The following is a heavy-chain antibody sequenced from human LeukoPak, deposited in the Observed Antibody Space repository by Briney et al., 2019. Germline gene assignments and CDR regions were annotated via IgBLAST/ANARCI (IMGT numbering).Heavy chain of an antibody. V-gene: IGHV3-23*01. J-gene: IGHJ6*02. CDR3: AKGIAAAGSYYGMDV. CDR2: ISGSGGST. Sequence: GGSLRLSCAASGFTFSSYAMSWVRQAPGKGLEWVSAISGSGGSTYYADPVKGGFTISRDNSKNTLYLQMNSLRAEDTAVYYCAKGIAAAGSYYGMDVWGQGTTVTVSS. CDR1: GFTFSSYA. D-gene: IGHD6-13*01.